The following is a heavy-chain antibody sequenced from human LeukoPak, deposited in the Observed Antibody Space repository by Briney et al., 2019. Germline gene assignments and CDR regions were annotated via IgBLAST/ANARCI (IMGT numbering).Heavy chain of an antibody. CDR1: GFTFGSYG. V-gene: IGHV3-33*01. J-gene: IGHJ4*02. Sequence: PGGSLRLSCAASGFTFGSYGMHWVRQAPGKGLEWVAVIWYDGSNKYYADSVKGRFTISRDNSKNTLYLQMNSLRAEDTAVYYCARGSYYYGRSFDYWGEGTLVTVSS. CDR3: ARGSYYYGRSFDY. CDR2: IWYDGSNK. D-gene: IGHD3-10*01.